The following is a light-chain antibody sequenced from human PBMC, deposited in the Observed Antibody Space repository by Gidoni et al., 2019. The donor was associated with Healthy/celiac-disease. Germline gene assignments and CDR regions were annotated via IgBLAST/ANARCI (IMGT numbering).Light chain of an antibody. CDR2: DAS. CDR3: QQYDNIPIT. Sequence: DIQLTQSPSSLSASVGDRVTITCPASQDISNDLNWYQQKPGKAPKLLIYDASNLETGVPSRFSGSGSGTDFTFTISSLQPEDIATYYCQQYDNIPITFXXXTRLEIK. J-gene: IGKJ5*01. CDR1: QDISND. V-gene: IGKV1-33*01.